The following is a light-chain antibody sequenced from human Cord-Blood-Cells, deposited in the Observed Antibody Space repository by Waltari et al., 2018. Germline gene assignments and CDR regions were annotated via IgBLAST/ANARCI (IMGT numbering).Light chain of an antibody. V-gene: IGLV2-14*01. Sequence: QSALTQPASVSGSPGQSITISCTGTSSDVGGYNYVSWYQQHPGKAPKLMIYDVSKRPSVFSNRFSGSKSGNTASLTISGLQAEDEADYYCSSYTSSSTLVVFGGGTKLTVL. CDR1: SSDVGGYNY. CDR2: DVS. J-gene: IGLJ2*01. CDR3: SSYTSSSTLVV.